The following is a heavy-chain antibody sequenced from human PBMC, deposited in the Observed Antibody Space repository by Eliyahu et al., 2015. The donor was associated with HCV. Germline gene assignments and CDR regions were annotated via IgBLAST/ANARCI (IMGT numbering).Heavy chain of an antibody. CDR1: GFTVSSNY. J-gene: IGHJ3*02. D-gene: IGHD3-9*01. Sequence: EVQLVETGGGLIQPGGSLRLSCAASGFTVSSNYMSWVRQAPGKGLEWVSVIYSGGSTYYADSVKGRFTISRDNSKNTLYLQMNSLRAEDTAVYYCARDRRLRYFHDAFDIWGQGTMVTVSS. CDR3: ARDRRLRYFHDAFDI. CDR2: IYSGGST. V-gene: IGHV3-53*02.